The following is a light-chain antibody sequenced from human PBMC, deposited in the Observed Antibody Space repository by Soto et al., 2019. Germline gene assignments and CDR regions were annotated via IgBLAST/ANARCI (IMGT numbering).Light chain of an antibody. J-gene: IGKJ4*01. V-gene: IGKV3-15*01. CDR3: QQYYSTPQLP. Sequence: IVMAHSPATLSVSPGEVATVSCRASQSVSSYLDWYQQKPGQAPRLLIYDASNRATGIPASFSGSGSGRDFTLPISSLQAEDVAVYSCQQYYSTPQLPFGGGTKVDI. CDR2: DAS. CDR1: QSVSSY.